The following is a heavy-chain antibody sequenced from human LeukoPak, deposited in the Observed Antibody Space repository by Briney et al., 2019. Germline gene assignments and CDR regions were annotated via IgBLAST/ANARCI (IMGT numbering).Heavy chain of an antibody. V-gene: IGHV3-48*03. Sequence: GGSLRLSCAASGFTFSSYEMNWVRQAPGKGLEWVSYISSSGSTIYYTDSVKGRFTISRDNANNSLYLQMNSLRAEDTAVYYCARDLRAIPGYGMDVWGQGTTVTVSS. CDR3: ARDLRAIPGYGMDV. CDR1: GFTFSSYE. J-gene: IGHJ6*02. CDR2: ISSSGSTI.